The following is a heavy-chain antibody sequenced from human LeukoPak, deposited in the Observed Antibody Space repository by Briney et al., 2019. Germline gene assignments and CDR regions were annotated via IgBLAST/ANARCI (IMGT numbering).Heavy chain of an antibody. D-gene: IGHD6-13*01. CDR3: ARDSLIANTPFGY. CDR1: GFTFSSYW. J-gene: IGHJ4*02. Sequence: GGSLRLSCAASGFTFSSYWMSWVRQAPGKGLEWVANIKQDGSEKHYVDSVKGRFTISRDNAKNSLYLQMNSLRAEDTAVYYCARDSLIANTPFGYWGQGTLVTVSS. CDR2: IKQDGSEK. V-gene: IGHV3-7*01.